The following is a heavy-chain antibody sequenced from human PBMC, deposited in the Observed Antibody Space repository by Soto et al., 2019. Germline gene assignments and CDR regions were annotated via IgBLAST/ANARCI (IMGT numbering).Heavy chain of an antibody. Sequence: SGPTLVNPTQTLTLTCTFSGFSLSTSGVGVGWIRQPPGKALEWLALIYWDDDKRYSPSLKSRLTITKDTSKNQVVLTMTNMDPVDTATYYCAHRSRVAYSSSWYYPIQHWGQGTLVTVSS. J-gene: IGHJ1*01. CDR1: GFSLSTSGVG. CDR3: AHRSRVAYSSSWYYPIQH. D-gene: IGHD6-13*01. V-gene: IGHV2-5*02. CDR2: IYWDDDK.